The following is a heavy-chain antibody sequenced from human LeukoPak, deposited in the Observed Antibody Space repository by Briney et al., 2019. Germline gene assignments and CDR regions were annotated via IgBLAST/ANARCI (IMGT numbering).Heavy chain of an antibody. D-gene: IGHD6-25*01. Sequence: PGRSLRLSCAASGFTFGSYAMHWVRQAPGKGLEWVAVISYDGSNKYYADSVKGRFTISRDNSKNTLYLQMNSLRAEDTAVYYCSKGSRAAGYYFDYWGQGTLVTVSS. CDR3: SKGSRAAGYYFDY. CDR1: GFTFGSYA. CDR2: ISYDGSNK. J-gene: IGHJ4*02. V-gene: IGHV3-30-3*01.